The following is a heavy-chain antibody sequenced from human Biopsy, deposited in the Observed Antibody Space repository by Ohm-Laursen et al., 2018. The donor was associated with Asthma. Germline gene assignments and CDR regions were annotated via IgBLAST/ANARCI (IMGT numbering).Heavy chain of an antibody. CDR2: ISVYNGNT. CDR1: GYTFNSAG. V-gene: IGHV1-18*01. Sequence: ASVKVSCKTSGYTFNSAGITWGRQAPGQGLEWMGWISVYNGNTKVAQKLQDRVTMITDTSTSTAYMELRSLRSDDTSVYFCARAVDYSHYYGIDVWGQGTTVTVS. D-gene: IGHD3-10*01. J-gene: IGHJ6*02. CDR3: ARAVDYSHYYGIDV.